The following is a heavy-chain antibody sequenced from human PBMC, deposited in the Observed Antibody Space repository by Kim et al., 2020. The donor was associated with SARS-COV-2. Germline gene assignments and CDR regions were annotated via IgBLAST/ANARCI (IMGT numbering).Heavy chain of an antibody. D-gene: IGHD1-1*01. CDR3: AREGGAATGTGAFDI. V-gene: IGHV3-30*02. J-gene: IGHJ3*02. Sequence: GGSLRLSCAASGFTFSSYIMHWVRQAPGKGLEWVALKWSDGNLEYIADSVKGRFTISRDNSENTLYLQMNSLRVEDTAVYYCAREGGAATGTGAFDIWGQGTMVSVSS. CDR1: GFTFSSYI. CDR2: KWSDGNLE.